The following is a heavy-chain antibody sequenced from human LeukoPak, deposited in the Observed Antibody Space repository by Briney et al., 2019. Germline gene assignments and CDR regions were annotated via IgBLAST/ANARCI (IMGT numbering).Heavy chain of an antibody. CDR3: ARGASGRQWLKKGAFDI. D-gene: IGHD6-19*01. J-gene: IGHJ3*02. CDR1: GGSISSSY. V-gene: IGHV4-59*01. Sequence: PSETLSLTCTVSGGSISSSYWSWIRQPPGKGLEWIGYIYYSGSTNYNPSLKSRVTISVDTSKNQFSLKLSSVTAADTAVYYCARGASGRQWLKKGAFDIWGQGTMVTVSS. CDR2: IYYSGST.